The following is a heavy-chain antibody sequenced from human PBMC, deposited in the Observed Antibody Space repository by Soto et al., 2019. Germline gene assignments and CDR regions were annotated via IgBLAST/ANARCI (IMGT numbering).Heavy chain of an antibody. CDR2: ISAYNGNT. J-gene: IGHJ4*02. V-gene: IGHV1-18*01. D-gene: IGHD3-10*01. Sequence: GSVKVSCKASGYTFTSYGISLVRQAPGQGLEWMGWISAYNGNTNYAQKLQGRVTMTTDTSTSTAYMELRSLRSDDTAVYYCARDYYGSGSSFPFDYWGQGTLVTVSS. CDR1: GYTFTSYG. CDR3: ARDYYGSGSSFPFDY.